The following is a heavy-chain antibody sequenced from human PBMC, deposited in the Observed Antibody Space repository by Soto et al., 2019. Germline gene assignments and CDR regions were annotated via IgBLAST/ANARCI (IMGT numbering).Heavy chain of an antibody. D-gene: IGHD3-10*01. J-gene: IGHJ4*02. Sequence: QLQLQESGPGLVKPSETLSLTCTVSGGSISSSSYYWGWIRQPPGKGLEWIGSIYYSGSTYYNPSLKSRVTISVDTSKNQFSLKLSSVTAADTAVYYCARHLIEFLFTYWGQGTLVTVSS. CDR3: ARHLIEFLFTY. V-gene: IGHV4-39*01. CDR1: GGSISSSSYY. CDR2: IYYSGST.